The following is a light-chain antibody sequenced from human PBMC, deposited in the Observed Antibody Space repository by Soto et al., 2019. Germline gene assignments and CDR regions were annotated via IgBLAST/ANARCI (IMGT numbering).Light chain of an antibody. CDR2: AAS. CDR1: QSISSY. CDR3: QQYYSYPRT. J-gene: IGKJ1*01. Sequence: IQMPQSPSSLSASVGDRVTITCRASQSISSYLNWFHQKPGKAPKLLIYAASSLQSGVPSRFSGSGSGTDFTLTISCLQSEDFATYYCQQYYSYPRTFGQGTKVDIK. V-gene: IGKV1-39*01.